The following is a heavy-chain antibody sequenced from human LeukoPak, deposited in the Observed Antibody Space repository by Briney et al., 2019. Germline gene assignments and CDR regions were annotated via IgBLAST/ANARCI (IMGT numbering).Heavy chain of an antibody. D-gene: IGHD6-19*01. CDR2: ITDDSLAM. CDR3: VARGGWARFDY. V-gene: IGHV3-48*04. J-gene: IGHJ4*02. CDR1: GFTFSTYA. Sequence: GSLRLSCAASGFTFSTYAMNWVRRAPGKGVEGVSYITDDSLAMYYTDSVKGRFSISRDNAKNSLYLQMNSLRAEDTAVYYCVARGGWARFDYWGQGTLVTVSS.